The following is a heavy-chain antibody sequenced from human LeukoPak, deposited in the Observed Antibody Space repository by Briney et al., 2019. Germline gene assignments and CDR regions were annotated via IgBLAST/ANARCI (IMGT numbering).Heavy chain of an antibody. CDR2: IYTSGST. CDR1: GGSISSYY. D-gene: IGHD3-10*01. Sequence: SETLSLTCTVSGGSISSYYWSWIRQPPGKGLEWIGYIYTSGSTNYNPSLKSRVTISVDTSKNQFSLKLSSVTAADTAVYYCARHDYYGSGSFDYWGRGTLVTVSS. V-gene: IGHV4-4*09. CDR3: ARHDYYGSGSFDY. J-gene: IGHJ4*02.